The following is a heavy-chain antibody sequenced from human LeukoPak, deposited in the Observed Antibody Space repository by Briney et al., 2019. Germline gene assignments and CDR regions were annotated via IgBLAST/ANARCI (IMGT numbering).Heavy chain of an antibody. J-gene: IGHJ4*02. CDR2: IKQDGSEK. Sequence: GGSLRLSCAATGFTFSHYWMTWVRQAPGKGLEWVANIKQDGSEKYYVDSVKGRYTIYRDNAKNSLYLQMNSLRAEDTAVYFCARYRYSSSCYIYWGQGTLVTVSS. CDR3: ARYRYSSSCYIY. V-gene: IGHV3-7*01. D-gene: IGHD6-13*01. CDR1: GFTFSHYW.